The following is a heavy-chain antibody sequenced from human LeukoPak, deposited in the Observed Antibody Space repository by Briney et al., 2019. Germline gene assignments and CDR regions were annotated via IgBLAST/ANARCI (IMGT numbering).Heavy chain of an antibody. CDR2: ISGSGGSI. CDR3: SLSGDNDAFDI. CDR1: GFTFRSYA. D-gene: IGHD3-10*01. J-gene: IGHJ3*02. Sequence: PGGSLRLSCAASGFTFRSYAMNWVRQAPGKGLEWVSVISGSGGSIYYADSVKGRFTISRDNSKNTLYLQMNSLRAEDTAVYYCSLSGDNDAFDIWGQGTKVTVSS. V-gene: IGHV3-23*01.